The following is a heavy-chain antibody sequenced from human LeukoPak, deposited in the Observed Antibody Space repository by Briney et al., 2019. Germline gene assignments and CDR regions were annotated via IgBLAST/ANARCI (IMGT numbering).Heavy chain of an antibody. CDR3: ARGKDGYNYEGFQH. CDR1: GYIFSDYY. CDR2: IIPILGIA. Sequence: AVKVSCKASGYIFSDYYIHWVRQAPGQGLEWMGRIIPILGIANYAQKFQGRVTITADKSTSTAYMELSSLRSEDTAVYYCARGKDGYNYEGFQHWGQGTLVTVSS. V-gene: IGHV1-69*04. D-gene: IGHD5-24*01. J-gene: IGHJ1*01.